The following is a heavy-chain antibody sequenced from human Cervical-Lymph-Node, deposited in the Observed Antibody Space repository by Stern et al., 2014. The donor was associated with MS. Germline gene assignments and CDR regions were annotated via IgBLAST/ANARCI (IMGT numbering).Heavy chain of an antibody. J-gene: IGHJ4*02. CDR1: GYTFSSYG. D-gene: IGHD6-19*01. Sequence: VQLVQSGAEVKKPGASVKVSCKASGYTFSSYGISWVRQAPGQGLEWMAWISGHNGKTKYAQKFQGRVTMTTDASTSTAYMELRSLISDDTAVYDSSGYFVYWGQGTLVTVSS. V-gene: IGHV1-18*04. CDR2: ISGHNGKT. CDR3: SGYFVY.